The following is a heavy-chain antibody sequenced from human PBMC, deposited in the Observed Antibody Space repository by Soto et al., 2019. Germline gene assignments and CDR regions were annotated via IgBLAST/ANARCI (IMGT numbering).Heavy chain of an antibody. D-gene: IGHD1-20*01. V-gene: IGHV1-69*01. J-gene: IGHJ4*02. CDR2: IIPMFGIA. CDR1: GGTFRRNA. CDR3: ARNQGIHYSLDD. Sequence: ASVEVACKASGGTFRRNAISWVRQDPGQGTEWMGGIIPMFGIANYAQKFQGRVTITADECTSTAYMELSRLRSEDTAVYYCARNQGIHYSLDDWGPGTLDTVST.